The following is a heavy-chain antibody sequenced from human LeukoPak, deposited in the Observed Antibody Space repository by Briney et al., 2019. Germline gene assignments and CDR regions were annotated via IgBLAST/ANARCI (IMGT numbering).Heavy chain of an antibody. J-gene: IGHJ4*02. Sequence: SETLSLTCAVSGYSISSGYYWGWIRQPPGKGLEWIGSIYHSGSTHYNPSLKSRVTISVDTSKNQFSLKLSSVTAADTAVYYCASGEGVVVAAGRDWGQGTLVTVSS. CDR1: GYSISSGYY. CDR3: ASGEGVVVAAGRD. CDR2: IYHSGST. D-gene: IGHD2-15*01. V-gene: IGHV4-38-2*01.